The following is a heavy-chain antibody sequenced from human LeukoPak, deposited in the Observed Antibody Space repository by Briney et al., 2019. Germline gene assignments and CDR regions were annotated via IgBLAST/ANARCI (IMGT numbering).Heavy chain of an antibody. V-gene: IGHV4-39*07. D-gene: IGHD3-10*01. J-gene: IGHJ4*02. CDR2: IYYSGST. CDR3: ARGSYGSNY. Sequence: PSETLSLTCTVSGGSISSSSYYWGWIRQPPGKGLEWIGSIYYSGSTYYNPSLKSRVTISVDTSKNQFSLKLSSVTAADTAVYYCARGSYGSNYWGQGTLVTVSS. CDR1: GGSISSSSYY.